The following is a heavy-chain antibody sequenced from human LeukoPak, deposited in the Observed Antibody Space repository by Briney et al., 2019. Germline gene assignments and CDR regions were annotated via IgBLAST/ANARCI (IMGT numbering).Heavy chain of an antibody. CDR1: GGTFSSYA. Sequence: SVKVSCKASGGTFSSYAISWVRQAPGQGLEWMGGIIPIFGTANYAQKFQGRVTITADESTSTAYMELSSLRSEDTAVYYCARDRAMITFGGVIAHYGMDVWGQGTTVTVSS. V-gene: IGHV1-69*13. CDR3: ARDRAMITFGGVIAHYGMDV. J-gene: IGHJ6*02. CDR2: IIPIFGTA. D-gene: IGHD3-16*02.